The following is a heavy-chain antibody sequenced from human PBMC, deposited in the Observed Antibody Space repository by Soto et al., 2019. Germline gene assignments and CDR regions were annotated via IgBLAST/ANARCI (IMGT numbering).Heavy chain of an antibody. Sequence: SETLSLTCTVSGGSISSYYWSWIRQPPGKGLEWIGYIYYSGSTNYNPSLKSRVTISVDTSKNQFSLKLSSVTAADTAVYYCARGGWYSYYYGMDVWGQGTTVTVS. CDR2: IYYSGST. CDR1: GGSISSYY. D-gene: IGHD6-19*01. J-gene: IGHJ6*02. CDR3: ARGGWYSYYYGMDV. V-gene: IGHV4-59*01.